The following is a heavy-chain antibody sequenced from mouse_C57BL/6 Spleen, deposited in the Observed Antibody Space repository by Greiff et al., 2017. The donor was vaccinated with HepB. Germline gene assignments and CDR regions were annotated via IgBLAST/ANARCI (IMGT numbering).Heavy chain of an antibody. CDR3: TRDYSFDY. CDR2: IDPENGDT. V-gene: IGHV14-4*01. Sequence: VQLQQSGAELVRPGASVKLSCTASGFNIKDDYMHWVKQRPEQGLEWIGWIDPENGDTEYASKFQGKATITADTSSNTAYLQLSSLTSEDTAVYYCTRDYSFDYWGQGTTLTVSS. D-gene: IGHD2-12*01. J-gene: IGHJ2*01. CDR1: GFNIKDDY.